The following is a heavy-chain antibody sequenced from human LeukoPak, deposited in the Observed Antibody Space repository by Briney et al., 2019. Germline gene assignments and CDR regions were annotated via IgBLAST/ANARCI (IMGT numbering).Heavy chain of an antibody. J-gene: IGHJ5*02. D-gene: IGHD6-13*01. CDR2: ISYDGSNK. CDR3: AREAAAGTVAWFDP. CDR1: GFTFSSYA. V-gene: IGHV3-30-3*01. Sequence: GGSLRLSCAASGFTFSSYAMHWVRQAPGKGLEWVAVISYDGSNKYYADSVKGRFTISRDNSKNTLYLQMNSLRAEDTAVYYCAREAAAGTVAWFDPWGQGTLVTVSS.